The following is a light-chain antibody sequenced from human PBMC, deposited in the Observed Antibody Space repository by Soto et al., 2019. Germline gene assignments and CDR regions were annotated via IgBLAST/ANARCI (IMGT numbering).Light chain of an antibody. J-gene: IGKJ2*01. CDR1: QSLVYSDGNTY. V-gene: IGKV2-24*01. CDR2: KVS. Sequence: DVVLTQSPLSSPVTLGQPASISCRSSQSLVYSDGNTYLSWLHQRPGQPPRLLIYKVSNRLSGVPDRLSGSGTGTDFRLKISRVEAEDVGVYDCIQLSHVPFTFGHGTKLEMK. CDR3: IQLSHVPFT.